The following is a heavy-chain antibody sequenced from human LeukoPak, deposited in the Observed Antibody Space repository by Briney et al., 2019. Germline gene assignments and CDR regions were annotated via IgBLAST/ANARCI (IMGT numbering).Heavy chain of an antibody. Sequence: GGSLRLSCAASGFTFSSYTMSWVRQAPGKGLEWVSTITTSDGNTYYADSVKGRFTVSRDNSKNTLYLQMNSLRAEDTAVYYCARAGEQWLLVGFSGWGQGTLVTVSS. D-gene: IGHD6-19*01. V-gene: IGHV3-23*01. CDR1: GFTFSSYT. J-gene: IGHJ4*02. CDR2: ITTSDGNT. CDR3: ARAGEQWLLVGFSG.